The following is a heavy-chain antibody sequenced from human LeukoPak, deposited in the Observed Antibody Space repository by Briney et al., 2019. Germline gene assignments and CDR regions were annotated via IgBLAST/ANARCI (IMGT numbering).Heavy chain of an antibody. CDR1: GFAFSNYG. CDR3: AKDWSDYSDSSPGAFDY. D-gene: IGHD3-22*01. Sequence: PGGSLRLSCAASGFAFSNYGINWVRQAPGKGLEWVSGITGSGVTTYYADSVKGRFTISRGNSKNTLFLQMNSLRAEDTAVYYCAKDWSDYSDSSPGAFDYWGQGTLVTVSS. J-gene: IGHJ4*02. V-gene: IGHV3-23*01. CDR2: ITGSGVTT.